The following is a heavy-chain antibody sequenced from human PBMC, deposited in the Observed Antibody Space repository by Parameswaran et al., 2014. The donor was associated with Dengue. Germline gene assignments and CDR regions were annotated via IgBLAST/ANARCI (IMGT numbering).Heavy chain of an antibody. J-gene: IGHJ4*02. CDR2: ISAHTGNT. V-gene: IGHV1-18*01. CDR3: TRGGEGDYAAL. D-gene: IGHD4-17*01. Sequence: WVRQAPGQGLQWMGWISAHTGNTNYAQMFQGRVTMTTDTSTSTVYMELRSLRSDDTAVYYCTRGGEGDYAALWGQGTLVTVSS.